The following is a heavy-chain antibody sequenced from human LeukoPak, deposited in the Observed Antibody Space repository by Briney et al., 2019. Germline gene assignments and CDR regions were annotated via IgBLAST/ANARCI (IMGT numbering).Heavy chain of an antibody. CDR3: ARDLVWWNEGCLFDY. CDR1: EFTFSSYG. J-gene: IGHJ4*02. D-gene: IGHD3-3*01. V-gene: IGHV3-30*03. Sequence: GGSLRLSCAASEFTFSSYGMHWVRQAPGKGLEWVAVISFDGDNKYYADSVKGRFTISRDNSKNTLYLQMNSLRAEDTAVYYCARDLVWWNEGCLFDYWGQGTLVTVSS. CDR2: ISFDGDNK.